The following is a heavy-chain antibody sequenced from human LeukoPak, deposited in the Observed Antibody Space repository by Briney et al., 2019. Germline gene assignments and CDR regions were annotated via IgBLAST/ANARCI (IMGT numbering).Heavy chain of an antibody. CDR1: GGSISSYY. Sequence: PPETLSLTCTVSGGSISSYYWSWIRQPPGKGLEWIGYIYYSGSTNYNPSLKSRVTISVDTSKNQFSLKLSSVTAADTAVYYCAREGSYGYNWFDPWGQGTLVTVSS. D-gene: IGHD3-10*01. CDR2: IYYSGST. CDR3: AREGSYGYNWFDP. V-gene: IGHV4-59*01. J-gene: IGHJ5*02.